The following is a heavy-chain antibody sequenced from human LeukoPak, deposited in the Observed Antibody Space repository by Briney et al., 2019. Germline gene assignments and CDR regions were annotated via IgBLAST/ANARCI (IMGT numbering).Heavy chain of an antibody. CDR3: ARGAAAGTDYYYYGMDV. Sequence: SESLSLTCTVSGGSISSYYWSWIRQPPRKGLEWIGYIYYSGSTNYNPSLKSRVTISVDTSKNQFSLKLSSVTAADTAVYYCARGAAAGTDYYYYGMDVWGQGTTVTVSS. CDR2: IYYSGST. V-gene: IGHV4-59*01. CDR1: GGSISSYY. D-gene: IGHD6-13*01. J-gene: IGHJ6*02.